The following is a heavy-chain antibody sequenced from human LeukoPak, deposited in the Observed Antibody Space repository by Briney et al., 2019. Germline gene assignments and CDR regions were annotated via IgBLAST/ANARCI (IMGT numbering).Heavy chain of an antibody. Sequence: SETLSLTCIVSGDSISSLYSSSISSYYWSWIRQPPGKGLEWIGYITSSGSTNYNSSLKSRVTISVDTSKNQFSLRLSSVTAADTAVYYFARGGEDAFDIWGQGTMVTVSS. CDR1: GDSISSLYSSSISSYY. V-gene: IGHV4-4*09. CDR2: ITSSGST. CDR3: ARGGEDAFDI. J-gene: IGHJ3*02. D-gene: IGHD7-27*01.